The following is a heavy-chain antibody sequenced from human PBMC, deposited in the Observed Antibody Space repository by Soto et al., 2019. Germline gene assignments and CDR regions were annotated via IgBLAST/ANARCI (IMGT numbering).Heavy chain of an antibody. CDR3: ARRTVTLRGLDH. V-gene: IGHV4-34*01. CDR1: GGSFSDYY. CDR2: INHSGST. D-gene: IGHD4-17*01. Sequence: QVQLQQWGAGLLKPSETLSLTCAVYGGSFSDYYWSWIRQPPGKGLEWIGEINHSGSTNYNPSLKSRVTISVDTSKNQFSLKLSSVTAADTAVYYSARRTVTLRGLDHWGQGSLVTVSS. J-gene: IGHJ5*02.